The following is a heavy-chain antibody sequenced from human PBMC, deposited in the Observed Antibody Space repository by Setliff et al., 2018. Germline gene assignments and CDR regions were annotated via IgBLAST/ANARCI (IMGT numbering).Heavy chain of an antibody. V-gene: IGHV1-18*01. J-gene: IGHJ4*02. CDR2: ISAYNGNT. D-gene: IGHD3-10*01. Sequence: GASVKVSCKASGYTFTSYGISWVRQAPGQGLEWMGWISAYNGNTNYAQKLQGRVTMTTDTSTSTAYMELRSLRSDDTAVYYCARVAGSVLLWFGDGDYFDYWGQGTLVTVS. CDR3: ARVAGSVLLWFGDGDYFDY. CDR1: GYTFTSYG.